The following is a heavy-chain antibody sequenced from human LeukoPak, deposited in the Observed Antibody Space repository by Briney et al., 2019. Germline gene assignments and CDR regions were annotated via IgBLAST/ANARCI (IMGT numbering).Heavy chain of an antibody. CDR1: GFTFSGSA. Sequence: GGSLRLSCAASGFTFSGSAMHWVRQASGKGLEWVGRIRSKANSYATAYAASVKGRFTISRDDSKNTAYLQMNSLKTEDTAVYYCTGSSSWYEGNDYWGQGTLVTVSS. CDR3: TGSSSWYEGNDY. D-gene: IGHD6-13*01. CDR2: IRSKANSYAT. J-gene: IGHJ4*02. V-gene: IGHV3-73*01.